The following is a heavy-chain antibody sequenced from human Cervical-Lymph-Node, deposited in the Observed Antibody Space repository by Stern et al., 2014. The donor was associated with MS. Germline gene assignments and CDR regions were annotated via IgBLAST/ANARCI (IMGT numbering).Heavy chain of an antibody. Sequence: VQLVESGAEVKKPGSSVKVSCKASGGTLNNYAVSWVRQAPGQGLEWIGKIIPFLGIANYAHKFQGRVTLTAAATTSYMELSSLRSDDTAVYYCARSPDLYDSSGYYVDWGQGTLVTVSS. V-gene: IGHV1-69*09. CDR3: ARSPDLYDSSGYYVD. CDR2: IIPFLGIA. D-gene: IGHD3-22*01. J-gene: IGHJ4*02. CDR1: GGTLNNYA.